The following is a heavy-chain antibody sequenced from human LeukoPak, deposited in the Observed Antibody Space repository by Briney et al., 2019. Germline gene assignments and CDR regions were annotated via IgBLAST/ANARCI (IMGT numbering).Heavy chain of an antibody. CDR1: GYTFTGYY. V-gene: IGHV1-2*02. CDR2: INPNSGGT. J-gene: IGHJ4*02. CDR3: ARDYYGSGILPADY. D-gene: IGHD3-10*01. Sequence: GASVKVSCKASGYTFTGYYMHWVRQAPGQGLEWMGWINPNSGGTNCAQKFQGRVTMTRDTSISTAYMELSRLRFDDTAVYYCARDYYGSGILPADYWGQGTLVTASS.